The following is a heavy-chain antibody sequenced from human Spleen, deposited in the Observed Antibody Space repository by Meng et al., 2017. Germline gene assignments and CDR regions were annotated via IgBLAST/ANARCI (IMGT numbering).Heavy chain of an antibody. Sequence: GESLKISCAASGFTFSNYAMSWVRQAPGKGLEWVSVISSSAGTTYHADSVKGRFTISRDNAKNSLFLQMNSLRAEDTAVYYCAREIIGAASAFDIWGQGTLVTVSS. CDR3: AREIIGAASAFDI. V-gene: IGHV3-23*01. J-gene: IGHJ3*02. CDR2: ISSSAGTT. CDR1: GFTFSNYA. D-gene: IGHD2/OR15-2a*01.